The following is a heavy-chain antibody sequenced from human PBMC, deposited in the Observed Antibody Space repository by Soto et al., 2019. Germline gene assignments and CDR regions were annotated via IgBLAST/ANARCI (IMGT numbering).Heavy chain of an antibody. Sequence: ASVKVSCKASGYTFTSYAMHWVRQAPGQRLEWMGWINAGNGNTKYSQKFQGRVTITRDTSASTAYMELSSLRSEDTAVYYCARRKNYDFWSGHDAFDIWGQGTMVTVSS. CDR1: GYTFTSYA. D-gene: IGHD3-3*01. CDR2: INAGNGNT. CDR3: ARRKNYDFWSGHDAFDI. J-gene: IGHJ3*02. V-gene: IGHV1-3*01.